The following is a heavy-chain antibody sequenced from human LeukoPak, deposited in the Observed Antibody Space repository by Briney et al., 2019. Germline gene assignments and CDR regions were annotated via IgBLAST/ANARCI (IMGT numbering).Heavy chain of an antibody. V-gene: IGHV1-69*13. CDR3: ARVGDSGSSWSSF. CDR1: GGTFSSYA. Sequence: GASVKVSCKASGGTFSSYAISWVRQAPGQGLEWMGGIIPIFGTANYAQKFQGRVTITADESTSTAYMELRSLRSDDTAVYYCARVGDSGSSWSSFWGQGTLVTVSS. D-gene: IGHD6-13*01. CDR2: IIPIFGTA. J-gene: IGHJ4*02.